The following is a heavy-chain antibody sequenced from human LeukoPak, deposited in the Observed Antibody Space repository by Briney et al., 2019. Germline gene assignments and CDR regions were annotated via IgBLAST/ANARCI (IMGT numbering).Heavy chain of an antibody. CDR1: GFTFNTYG. Sequence: TGKSLRLSCAASGFTFNTYGMHWVRQAPGKGLEWVAGISNDGSSKLYADSVKGRFTVSRDNPKNTMSLQMNSLRPEDTAVYYCARAAYCTSTSCYFSGYAQSPLDSWGQGTLVTVSS. V-gene: IGHV3-30*03. J-gene: IGHJ4*02. D-gene: IGHD2-2*01. CDR3: ARAAYCTSTSCYFSGYAQSPLDS. CDR2: ISNDGSSK.